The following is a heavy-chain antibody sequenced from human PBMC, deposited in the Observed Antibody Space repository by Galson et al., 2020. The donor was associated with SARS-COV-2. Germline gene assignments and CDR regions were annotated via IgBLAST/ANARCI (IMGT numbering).Heavy chain of an antibody. CDR3: ARNRRPDFDY. CDR1: GDSVSSSSSA. CDR2: TYLRSRWHN. D-gene: IGHD6-25*01. J-gene: IGHJ4*02. V-gene: IGHV6-1*01. Sequence: SQTLSLTCAISGDSVSSSSSAWNWIRQSPSRGLEWLGRTYLRSRWHNDYAVSVKSRITINPDTAKNQFSLQLNSVTPEDTAVYYCARNRRPDFDYWAQGTLVTVSS.